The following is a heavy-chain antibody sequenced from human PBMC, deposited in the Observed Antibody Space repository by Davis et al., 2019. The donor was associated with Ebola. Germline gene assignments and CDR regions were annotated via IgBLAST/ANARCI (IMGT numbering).Heavy chain of an antibody. CDR2: ISYDGSNK. V-gene: IGHV3-30-3*01. J-gene: IGHJ4*02. CDR3: ARVRYSSSSKTIDY. CDR1: GFTFSSYA. Sequence: GESLKISCAASGFTFSSYAMHWVRQAPGKGLEWVAVISYDGSNKYYADSVKGRFTISRDNSKNTLYLQMNSLRAEDTAVYYCARVRYSSSSKTIDYWGQGTLVTVSS. D-gene: IGHD6-6*01.